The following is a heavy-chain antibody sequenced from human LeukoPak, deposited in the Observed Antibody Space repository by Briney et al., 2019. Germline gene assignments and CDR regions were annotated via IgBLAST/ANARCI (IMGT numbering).Heavy chain of an antibody. CDR1: GFTFSSYW. V-gene: IGHV3-7*01. CDR3: ARDHYDILTGYYFDY. Sequence: GGSLRLSCAASGFTFSSYWMSWVRQAPGKGLEWVANIKQDGSEKYYVDSVKGRFTISRDNAKNSLYLQMNSLRAEDTAVYYCARDHYDILTGYYFDYWGQGTLVTVSS. D-gene: IGHD3-9*01. CDR2: IKQDGSEK. J-gene: IGHJ4*02.